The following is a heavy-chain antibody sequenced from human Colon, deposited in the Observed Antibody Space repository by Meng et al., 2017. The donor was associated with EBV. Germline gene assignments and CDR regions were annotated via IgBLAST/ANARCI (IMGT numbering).Heavy chain of an antibody. CDR1: GDSITSGDYS. J-gene: IGHJ5*02. D-gene: IGHD3-10*01. V-gene: IGHV4-30-2*01. Sequence: QLLWQWSGSGLVRPSQTLSLTCAVSGDSITSGDYSWTWIRQPPGKGLEWIGYIYHGVNIYYTPSLRSRVTISVDKSRNQFSLKLTSVSAADTAVYYCVRDTRRGGGWFDPWGQGTLVTVSS. CDR3: VRDTRRGGGWFDP. CDR2: IYHGVNI.